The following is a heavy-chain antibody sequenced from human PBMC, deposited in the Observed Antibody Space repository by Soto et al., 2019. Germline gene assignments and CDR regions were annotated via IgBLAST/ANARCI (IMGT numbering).Heavy chain of an antibody. D-gene: IGHD2-15*01. CDR3: AKEPYCSGGSCYYDY. Sequence: GGSLRLSCAASGFTFSSYAMSWVRQAPGKGLEWVSAISGSGGSTYYADSVKGRFTISRDNSKNTLYLQMNSLRAVDSDVYYCAKEPYCSGGSCYYDYWGQGTLVTVSS. CDR2: ISGSGGST. J-gene: IGHJ4*02. V-gene: IGHV3-23*01. CDR1: GFTFSSYA.